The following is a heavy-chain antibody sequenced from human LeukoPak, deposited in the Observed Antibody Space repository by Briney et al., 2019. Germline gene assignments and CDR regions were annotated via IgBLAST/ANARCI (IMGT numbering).Heavy chain of an antibody. Sequence: SETLSLTCTVSGGSMSSSSYYWGWIRQPPGKGLEWIGSMYYSGSTYYNPSLKSRVTISVDMSKNQFSLKLSSVTAADTAVYFCARHVYSSSWIYYYYYMDVWGKGTTVTVSS. J-gene: IGHJ6*03. CDR2: MYYSGST. CDR1: GGSMSSSSYY. D-gene: IGHD6-13*01. CDR3: ARHVYSSSWIYYYYYMDV. V-gene: IGHV4-39*01.